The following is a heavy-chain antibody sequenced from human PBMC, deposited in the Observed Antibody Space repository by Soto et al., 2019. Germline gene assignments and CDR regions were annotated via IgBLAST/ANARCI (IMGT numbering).Heavy chain of an antibody. J-gene: IGHJ5*02. CDR3: ARRRPYCSSTSCYAYWFDP. CDR2: INAGNGNT. V-gene: IGHV1-3*01. D-gene: IGHD2-2*01. Sequence: QVPLVQSGAEVKKPGASVKVSCKASGYTFTSYAMHWVRQAPGQRLEWMGWINAGNGNTKYSQKFQGRVTITRDTSASTAYMELSSLRSEDTAVYYCARRRPYCSSTSCYAYWFDPWGQGTLVTVSS. CDR1: GYTFTSYA.